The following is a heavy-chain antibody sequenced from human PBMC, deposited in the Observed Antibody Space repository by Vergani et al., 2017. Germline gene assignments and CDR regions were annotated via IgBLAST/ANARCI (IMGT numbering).Heavy chain of an antibody. CDR3: ARDTVTGSRYFDY. V-gene: IGHV3-30*02. CDR2: IRYDGSNT. CDR1: GFTFSNYG. J-gene: IGHJ4*02. Sequence: QVQLVESGGGVVQPGGSLRLSCGASGFTFSNYGMHWVRQAPGKGLEWVTFIRYDGSNTYYADSVKGRFTIARDNSKNTLFLQMNSLRPEEPAVYYCARDTVTGSRYFDYWGQGTLVTVAS. D-gene: IGHD6-19*01.